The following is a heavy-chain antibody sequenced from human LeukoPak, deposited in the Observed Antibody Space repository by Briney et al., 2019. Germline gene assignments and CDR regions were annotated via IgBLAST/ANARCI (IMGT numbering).Heavy chain of an antibody. Sequence: ASVKVSCKASGYTFTGYYMHWVRQAPGQGLEWMGWINPNSGGTNYAQKFQGRVTMTRDTSISTAYMELSRLGSEDTAVYYCARTDEKIYYSDSSGYSHWGQGTLVTVSS. CDR2: INPNSGGT. D-gene: IGHD3-22*01. V-gene: IGHV1-2*02. CDR3: ARTDEKIYYSDSSGYSH. J-gene: IGHJ4*02. CDR1: GYTFTGYY.